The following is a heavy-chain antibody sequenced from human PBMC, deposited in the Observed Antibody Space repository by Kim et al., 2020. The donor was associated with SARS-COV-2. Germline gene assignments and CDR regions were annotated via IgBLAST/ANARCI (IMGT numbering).Heavy chain of an antibody. CDR3: ARGGDCGGDCNYDY. J-gene: IGHJ4*02. D-gene: IGHD2-21*02. Sequence: RPSLEGQVTVSVDNSISTAYLQWSSLRASDTAMYYCARGGDCGGDCNYDYWGQGTLVTVSS. V-gene: IGHV5-51*01.